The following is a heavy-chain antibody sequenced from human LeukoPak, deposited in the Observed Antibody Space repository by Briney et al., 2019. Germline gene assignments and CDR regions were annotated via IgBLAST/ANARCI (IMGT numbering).Heavy chain of an antibody. J-gene: IGHJ6*02. D-gene: IGHD3-10*01. CDR1: GFTFSSYW. V-gene: IGHV3-7*01. Sequence: GGSLRLSCAASGFTFSSYWMSWVRQAPGKGLEWVANIKQDGSEKYYVDSVKGRFTISRDNAKNSLYLQMNSLRAEDTAVYYCARDVTYGSGSYYSPYYYYGMDVWGQGTTVTVSS. CDR2: IKQDGSEK. CDR3: ARDVTYGSGSYYSPYYYYGMDV.